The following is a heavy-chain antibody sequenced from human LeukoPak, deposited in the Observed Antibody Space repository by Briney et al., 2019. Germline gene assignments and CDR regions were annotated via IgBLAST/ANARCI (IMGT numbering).Heavy chain of an antibody. CDR3: ARVPTVVAASWWFDP. CDR1: GYTFTSYG. CDR2: ISAYNGNT. Sequence: ASVKVSCKASGYTFTSYGISWVRQAPGQGLEWMGWISAYNGNTNYAQKLQGRVTMTTDTSTSTACMELRSLRSDDTAVYYCARVPTVVAASWWFDPWGQGTLVTVSS. V-gene: IGHV1-18*01. D-gene: IGHD2-15*01. J-gene: IGHJ5*02.